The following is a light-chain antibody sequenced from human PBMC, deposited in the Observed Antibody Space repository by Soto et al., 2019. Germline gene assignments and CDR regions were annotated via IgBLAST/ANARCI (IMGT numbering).Light chain of an antibody. Sequence: DIQMTQSPSTLSASVGDRVXXXXXASQSISSWLAWYQQKPGTAPKLLIYKASSLQSGVPSRFSGSGSGTEFTLTISSLQPDDFATYYCQQYVRAFRSFGQGTKVDIK. V-gene: IGKV1-5*03. CDR1: QSISSW. CDR2: KAS. CDR3: QQYVRAFRS. J-gene: IGKJ1*01.